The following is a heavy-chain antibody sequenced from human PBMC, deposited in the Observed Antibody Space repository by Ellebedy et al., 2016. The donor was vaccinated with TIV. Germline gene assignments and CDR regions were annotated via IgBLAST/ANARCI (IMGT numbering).Heavy chain of an antibody. J-gene: IGHJ4*02. CDR3: AKDNARYYGSGSKDY. Sequence: GESLKISXAASGFAFSSFAMSWVRQAPGKGLEWVSAIGGGCDSTYYANSVKGRFAISRDNSRNTLYLQMNSLRAEDTALYYCAKDNARYYGSGSKDYWGQGTLVTVSS. CDR2: IGGGCDST. CDR1: GFAFSSFA. D-gene: IGHD3-10*01. V-gene: IGHV3-23*01.